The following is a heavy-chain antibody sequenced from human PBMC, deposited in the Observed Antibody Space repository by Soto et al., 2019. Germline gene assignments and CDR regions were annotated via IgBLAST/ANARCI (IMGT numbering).Heavy chain of an antibody. V-gene: IGHV5-51*01. CDR2: IYPGDSDT. Sequence: GESLKISCKGSGYIFTTYWIVWVRQMPGKGLEWMGLIYPGDSDTRYSPSFQCQVTISADKSSSTAYLQWSSLKASDTAMYYCTRLQGENIAVASNCYYTKDVWGQVTTVTVSS. D-gene: IGHD6-19*01. J-gene: IGHJ6*02. CDR1: GYIFTTYW. CDR3: TRLQGENIAVASNCYYTKDV.